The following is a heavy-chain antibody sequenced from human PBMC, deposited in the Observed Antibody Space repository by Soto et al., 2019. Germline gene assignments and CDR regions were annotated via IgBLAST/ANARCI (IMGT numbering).Heavy chain of an antibody. V-gene: IGHV3-30*18. CDR2: ITYDGSST. Sequence: GGSLRLSCAASGFTFSSYGMHWVRQAPGKGLEWVAVITYDGSSTYYADSVKGRFTISRDSSKNTLYLQMNSLRAEDTAVYYCAKGNSWSPALVIAIWGQGTMVTVSS. CDR1: GFTFSSYG. J-gene: IGHJ3*02. D-gene: IGHD1-7*01. CDR3: AKGNSWSPALVIAI.